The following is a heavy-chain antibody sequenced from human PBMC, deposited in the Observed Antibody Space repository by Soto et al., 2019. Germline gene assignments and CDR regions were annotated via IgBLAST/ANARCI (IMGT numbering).Heavy chain of an antibody. CDR2: IIPIFGTA. J-gene: IGHJ6*02. D-gene: IGHD6-13*01. CDR1: GGTFSSYA. Sequence: SVKVSCKASGGTFSSYAISWVRQAPGQGLEWMGGIIPIFGTANYAQKFQGRVTITADESTSTAYMELSSLRSEDTAVYYCARGYSSSWVYYYYYGMDVWGQGTTVTVSS. CDR3: ARGYSSSWVYYYYYGMDV. V-gene: IGHV1-69*13.